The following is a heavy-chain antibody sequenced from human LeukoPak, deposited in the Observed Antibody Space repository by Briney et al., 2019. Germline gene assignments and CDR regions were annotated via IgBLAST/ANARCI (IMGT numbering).Heavy chain of an antibody. V-gene: IGHV4-39*07. D-gene: IGHD3-22*01. CDR3: ARVPFYYDSSGYYPDYFDY. CDR1: GGSISSSSYY. J-gene: IGHJ4*02. CDR2: IYYSGST. Sequence: SETLSLTCTVSGGSISSSSYYWGWIRQPPGKGLEWIGSIYYSGSTYYNPSLKSRVTISVDTSKNQFSLKLSSVTAADTAVYYCARVPFYYDSSGYYPDYFDYWGQGTLVTVSS.